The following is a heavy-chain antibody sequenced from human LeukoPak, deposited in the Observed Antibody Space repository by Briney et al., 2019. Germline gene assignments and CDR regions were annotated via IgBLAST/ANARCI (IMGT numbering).Heavy chain of an antibody. J-gene: IGHJ2*01. Sequence: SETLSLTCTVSGGSISSSSYYWGWIRQPPGKGLEWIGSIYYSGSTYYTPSLKSRVTISVVTSKNQFSLKLSSVTAADTAVYYCARVLEVVPATDWYFDLWGRGTLVTVSS. D-gene: IGHD2-2*01. V-gene: IGHV4-39*07. CDR2: IYYSGST. CDR3: ARVLEVVPATDWYFDL. CDR1: GGSISSSSYY.